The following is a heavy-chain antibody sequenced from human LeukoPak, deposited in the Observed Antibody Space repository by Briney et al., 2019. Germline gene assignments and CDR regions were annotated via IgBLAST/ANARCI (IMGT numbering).Heavy chain of an antibody. CDR1: DYSVGSGYY. CDR2: IYHSGST. CDR3: ARANYYGSGSYISRGQIFDY. Sequence: PSETLSLTCTVSDYSVGSGYYWASIRQPPGKGLEWIGSIYHSGSTYYNPSLKSRVTISIDTSKNQFSLKLSSVTAADTAVYYCARANYYGSGSYISRGQIFDYRGQGTLVTVSS. J-gene: IGHJ4*02. D-gene: IGHD3-10*01. V-gene: IGHV4-38-2*02.